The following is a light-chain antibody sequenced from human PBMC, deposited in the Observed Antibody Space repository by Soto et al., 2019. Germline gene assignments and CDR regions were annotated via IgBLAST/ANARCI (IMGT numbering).Light chain of an antibody. J-gene: IGKJ4*01. Sequence: ERVMTQSPATLSVSPGERATLSCRASQSVNSNLAWYQQKPGQAPRLLIYAASTSATGIPARFSGSGSGTEFTLTISSLQSEDSAVYYCQQYNSWPLTFGGGTKVEIK. CDR1: QSVNSN. CDR2: AAS. CDR3: QQYNSWPLT. V-gene: IGKV3-15*01.